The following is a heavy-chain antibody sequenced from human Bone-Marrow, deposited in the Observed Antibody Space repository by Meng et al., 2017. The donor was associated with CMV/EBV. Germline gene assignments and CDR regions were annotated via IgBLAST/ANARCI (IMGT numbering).Heavy chain of an antibody. CDR3: TRQAHYSLDWDC. V-gene: IGHV3-66*02. CDR2: IFAAGNT. CDR1: GFTVSSDY. Sequence: GVLKISCAASGFTVSSDYMSWVRQTPGKGLEWVSIIFAAGNTYYADSVKGRFTISRDSSKNTLYLQMNSLRAEDTAVYYCTRQAHYSLDWDCWGQGTLVTVSS. J-gene: IGHJ4*02. D-gene: IGHD3/OR15-3a*01.